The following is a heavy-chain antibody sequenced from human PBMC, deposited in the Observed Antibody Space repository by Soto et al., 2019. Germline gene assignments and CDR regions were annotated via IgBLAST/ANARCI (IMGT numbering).Heavy chain of an antibody. Sequence: QVQLQQWGAGLLKPSETLSLTCAVYGGSFSGYYWSWTRQPPGKGLEWIGEINHSGSTNYNPSLKSRVTISVDTSKNQFSLKLSSVTAADTAVYYCARRGIAAAGRRLDYWGQGTLVTVSS. D-gene: IGHD6-13*01. V-gene: IGHV4-34*01. J-gene: IGHJ4*02. CDR3: ARRGIAAAGRRLDY. CDR2: INHSGST. CDR1: GGSFSGYY.